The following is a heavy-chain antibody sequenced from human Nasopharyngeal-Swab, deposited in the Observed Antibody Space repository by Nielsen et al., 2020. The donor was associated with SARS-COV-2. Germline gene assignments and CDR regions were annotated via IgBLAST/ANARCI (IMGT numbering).Heavy chain of an antibody. V-gene: IGHV1-69*13. CDR2: IIPIFGTA. Sequence: SVKVSCKASGGTFSSYAISWVRQAPGQGLEWMGGIIPIFGTANYAQKFQGRVTITADESTSTVYMELSSLRSEDTAVYYCARGFIQLLHPYYYYMDVWGKGTTVTVSS. CDR1: GGTFSSYA. J-gene: IGHJ6*03. CDR3: ARGFIQLLHPYYYYMDV. D-gene: IGHD2-2*01.